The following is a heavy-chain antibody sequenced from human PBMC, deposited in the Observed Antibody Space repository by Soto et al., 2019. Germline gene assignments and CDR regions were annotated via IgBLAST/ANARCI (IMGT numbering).Heavy chain of an antibody. CDR1: GYTFTHYY. Sequence: QVQLVQSGAEVKKPGASVKVSCRTSGYTFTHYYIHWVRQAPGQGLEWLAIINHASGSTNYAQDFQGIVTLTMDTSTTTVYMAMSGLRAQYTVIFYCARDLAAGDHWGQGTLVTVAS. CDR2: INHASGST. V-gene: IGHV1-46*01. D-gene: IGHD2-15*01. CDR3: ARDLAAGDH. J-gene: IGHJ4*02.